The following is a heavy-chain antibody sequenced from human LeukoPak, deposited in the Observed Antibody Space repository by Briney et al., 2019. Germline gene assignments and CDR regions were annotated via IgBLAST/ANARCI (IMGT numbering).Heavy chain of an antibody. V-gene: IGHV4-39*01. CDR1: GGSISSTSHY. CDR2: IYYSGNT. Sequence: PSGTLSLTCSVSGGSISSTSHYWVWIRQPPGKGLEWIANIYYSGNTYYKSSLKSRTTISVDTSKNQFSLKMRSVIAGDTAVYYCARARGLGAFDIWGQGTKVTVSS. CDR3: ARARGLGAFDI. J-gene: IGHJ3*02.